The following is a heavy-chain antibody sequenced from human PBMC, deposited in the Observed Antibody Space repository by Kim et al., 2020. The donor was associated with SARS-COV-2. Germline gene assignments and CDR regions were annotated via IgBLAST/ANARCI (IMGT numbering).Heavy chain of an antibody. J-gene: IGHJ6*03. CDR1: GYSLITYG. D-gene: IGHD6-25*01. V-gene: IGHV1-18*01. Sequence: ASVKVSCKASGYSLITYGITWVRQAPGQGLEWMGWINSSNGKTNYAQKFQGRVTMTTDASSSTAYMELRSLKSADTAIYYCARGGSGSMDYFYYYMDVWGKGTPVTVSS. CDR3: ARGGSGSMDYFYYYMDV. CDR2: INSSNGKT.